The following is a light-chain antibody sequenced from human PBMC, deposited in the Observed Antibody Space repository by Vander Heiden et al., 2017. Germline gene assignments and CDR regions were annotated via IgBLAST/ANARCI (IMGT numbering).Light chain of an antibody. Sequence: EIVLTQSPATLSLSPGERATLSCRASQSVFSHLAWYQQKPGQAPRLLIFDASNRATGIPTRFSGSGSGTDFTLAISSLEPEDFAFYYCQQRSDWPFTFGPGTTVXIK. CDR2: DAS. V-gene: IGKV3-11*01. CDR3: QQRSDWPFT. J-gene: IGKJ3*01. CDR1: QSVFSH.